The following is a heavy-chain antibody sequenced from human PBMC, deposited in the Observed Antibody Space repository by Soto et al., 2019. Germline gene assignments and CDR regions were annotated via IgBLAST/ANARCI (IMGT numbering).Heavy chain of an antibody. Sequence: QVQLVESGGGVVQPGRSLRLSCAASGFTFSSYGMHWVRQAPGKGLEGGAVIPNDGNNKYYADPVKGRFTISRDNSKNTLYLQMNSLRAEDTAVYYCAKDEVLVVAVARDYYGMDVWGQGTTVTVSS. CDR3: AKDEVLVVAVARDYYGMDV. D-gene: IGHD2-15*01. J-gene: IGHJ6*02. V-gene: IGHV3-30*18. CDR1: GFTFSSYG. CDR2: IPNDGNNK.